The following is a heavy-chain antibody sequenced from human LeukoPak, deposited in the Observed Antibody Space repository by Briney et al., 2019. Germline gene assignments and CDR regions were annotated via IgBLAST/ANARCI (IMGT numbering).Heavy chain of an antibody. V-gene: IGHV3-30*02. D-gene: IGHD3-10*01. CDR1: GFTFSSYG. Sequence: GGSLRLSCAASGFTFSSYGMHWVRQAPGRGLEWVAFIRYDGSNKYYADSVKGRFTISRDNSKNTLYLQMNSLRAEDTAVYYCAKDYRGYYYGSGSYSSFDYWGQGTLVTVSS. J-gene: IGHJ4*02. CDR2: IRYDGSNK. CDR3: AKDYRGYYYGSGSYSSFDY.